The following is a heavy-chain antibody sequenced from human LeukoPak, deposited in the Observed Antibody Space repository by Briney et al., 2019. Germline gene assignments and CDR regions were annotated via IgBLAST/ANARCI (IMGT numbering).Heavy chain of an antibody. CDR3: ARLAVVGATVGFDF. J-gene: IGHJ4*02. Sequence: SGGSLRLSCAASGFSFSTFWMGWVRQAPGKGLDWVANINQDEGEIYYADSVRGRFTISRDNAKNSLFLQMNSLRVEDTALYYYARLAVVGATVGFDFWGQGTLVTVSS. CDR2: INQDEGEI. D-gene: IGHD1-26*01. V-gene: IGHV3-7*01. CDR1: GFSFSTFW.